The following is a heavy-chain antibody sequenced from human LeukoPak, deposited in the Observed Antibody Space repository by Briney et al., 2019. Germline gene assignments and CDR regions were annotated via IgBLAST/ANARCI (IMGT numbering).Heavy chain of an antibody. Sequence: SETLSLTCTVSGGSISSYYWSWIRQPPGKGLEWIGYIYYSGSTNYNPSLKSRVTISVDTSKNQFSLKLSSVTAADTAVYYCARGPITEYDFWSGHWDYWGQGTLVTVSS. CDR2: IYYSGST. J-gene: IGHJ4*02. CDR3: ARGPITEYDFWSGHWDY. D-gene: IGHD3-3*01. CDR1: GGSISSYY. V-gene: IGHV4-59*01.